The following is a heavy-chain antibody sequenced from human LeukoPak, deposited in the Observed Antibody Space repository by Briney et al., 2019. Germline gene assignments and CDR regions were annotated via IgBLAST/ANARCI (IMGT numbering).Heavy chain of an antibody. V-gene: IGHV3-73*01. J-gene: IGHJ4*02. Sequence: GGSLRLSCAASGFSFSGSAMHWVRQASGKGLEWVGRIRSKTNTYATTYAASVKGRFTISRDDSKNTAYLQMNSLRAEDTAVYYCARNQGAAALFDYWGQGTLVTVSS. CDR2: IRSKTNTYAT. CDR1: GFSFSGSA. D-gene: IGHD6-13*01. CDR3: ARNQGAAALFDY.